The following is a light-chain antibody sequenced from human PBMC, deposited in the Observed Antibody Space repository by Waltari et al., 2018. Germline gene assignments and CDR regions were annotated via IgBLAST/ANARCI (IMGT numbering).Light chain of an antibody. CDR3: SSYTSSGVV. CDR2: DVY. CDR1: GGDVGGYNY. J-gene: IGLJ2*01. Sequence: QSALTQPASVSGSPGQAIIISCTGTGGDVGGYNYFSWYQQYPGKAPRLIIYDVYNRPSGVSNRFSGSKSDNTASLTISGLQAEDESVYYCSSYTSSGVVFGGGTKLTVL. V-gene: IGLV2-14*01.